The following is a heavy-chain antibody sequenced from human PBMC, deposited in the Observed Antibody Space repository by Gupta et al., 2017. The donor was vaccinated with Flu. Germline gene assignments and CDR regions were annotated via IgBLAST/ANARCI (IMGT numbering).Heavy chain of an antibody. J-gene: IGHJ4*02. Sequence: QVQLVESGGGVVQPGRSLRLSCAASGFTFRSYGMHWVRQAPCKGREWVAVISYDGSNKYYADSVKGRFTISRDNSKNTLYLQMNSLRAEDTAVYYCAKDRAIAVAGGIDYWGQGTLVTVSS. V-gene: IGHV3-30*18. CDR3: AKDRAIAVAGGIDY. D-gene: IGHD6-19*01. CDR2: ISYDGSNK. CDR1: GFTFRSYG.